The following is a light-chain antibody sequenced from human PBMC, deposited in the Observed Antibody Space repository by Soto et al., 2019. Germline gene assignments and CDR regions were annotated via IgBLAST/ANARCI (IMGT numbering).Light chain of an antibody. V-gene: IGKV1-5*03. CDR1: QSINSW. CDR3: QHYRSYPYS. Sequence: DIQMTQSPSTLSASVGDRVTITCRASQSINSWLAWYQQKPGKAPKVLIYKASSLESWVPSRFSGSGSGTEFTLTISSLQPDDFATYYCQHYRSYPYSFGQGTKLEIK. CDR2: KAS. J-gene: IGKJ2*03.